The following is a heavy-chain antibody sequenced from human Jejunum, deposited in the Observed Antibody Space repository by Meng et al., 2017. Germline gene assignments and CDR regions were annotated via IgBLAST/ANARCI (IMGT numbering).Heavy chain of an antibody. J-gene: IGHJ2*01. V-gene: IGHV4-31*01. Sequence: QMHLQESGPGLVKPSQTLSLTCTVSGASMSSGNYYWTWIRQHPGKGLEWIGYIYYSGSTYYNPSLQSLVTISIDMSENQFSLKLTSVTAADTAVYYCARVNWTSSYWYFDLWGHGTLVTVSS. D-gene: IGHD1-1*01. CDR2: IYYSGST. CDR1: GASMSSGNYY. CDR3: ARVNWTSSYWYFDL.